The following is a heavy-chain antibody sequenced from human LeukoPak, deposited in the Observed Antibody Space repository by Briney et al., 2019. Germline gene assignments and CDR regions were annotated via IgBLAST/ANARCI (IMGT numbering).Heavy chain of an antibody. V-gene: IGHV4-4*02. CDR3: ASVRGYSSGWYASGFDP. CDR2: IYYTGST. CDR1: GFTFSSYW. J-gene: IGHJ5*02. D-gene: IGHD6-19*01. Sequence: GSLRLSCAASGFTFSSYWMSWVRQPPGKGLEWIGSIYYTGSTNYNPSLKSRVTISLDTPKKQFSLKLSSVTAADTAVYYCASVRGYSSGWYASGFDPWGQGTLVTVSS.